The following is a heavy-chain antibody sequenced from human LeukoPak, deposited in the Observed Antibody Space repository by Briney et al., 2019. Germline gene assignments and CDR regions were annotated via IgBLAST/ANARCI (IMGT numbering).Heavy chain of an antibody. J-gene: IGHJ4*02. V-gene: IGHV3-48*02. CDR1: GFAFSTYN. CDR2: ISTGSNTV. Sequence: GGSLRLSCAASGFAFSTYNMNWVRQAPGKGPEWVSFISTGSNTVYYVDSAKGRFTISRDNAKNSLYLQMNSLRDEDTAVYYCAPFGELAYWGQGSLVTVSS. D-gene: IGHD3-10*01. CDR3: APFGELAY.